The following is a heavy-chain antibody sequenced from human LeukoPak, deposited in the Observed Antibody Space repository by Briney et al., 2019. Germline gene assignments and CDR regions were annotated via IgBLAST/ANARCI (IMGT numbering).Heavy chain of an antibody. Sequence: GGSLRLSCAASGFTFSSHWMHWVRQAPGKGLVWVSRINGDGSNTTYADSVKGRFTISRDNAKNTLYLQMNSLRAEDTAVYYCARVRMGDDFNPFDYWGQGTLVTVSS. D-gene: IGHD3-16*01. CDR1: GFTFSSHW. J-gene: IGHJ4*02. CDR2: INGDGSNT. CDR3: ARVRMGDDFNPFDY. V-gene: IGHV3-74*03.